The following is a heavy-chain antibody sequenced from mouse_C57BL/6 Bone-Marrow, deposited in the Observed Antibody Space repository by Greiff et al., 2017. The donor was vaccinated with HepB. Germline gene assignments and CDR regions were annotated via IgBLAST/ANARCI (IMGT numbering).Heavy chain of an antibody. J-gene: IGHJ1*03. CDR1: GYTFTDYY. Sequence: VQLQQSGPELVKPGASVKISCKASGYTFTDYYMNWVKQSHGKSLEWIGDINPNNGGTSYNQKFKGKATLTVDKSSSTAYMELRSLTSEDSAVYYCARHLLLRYFDVWGTGTTVTVSS. CDR3: ARHLLLRYFDV. V-gene: IGHV1-26*01. D-gene: IGHD1-1*01. CDR2: INPNNGGT.